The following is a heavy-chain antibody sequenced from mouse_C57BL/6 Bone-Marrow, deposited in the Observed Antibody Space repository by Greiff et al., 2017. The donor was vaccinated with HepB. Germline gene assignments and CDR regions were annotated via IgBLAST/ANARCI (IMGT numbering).Heavy chain of an antibody. V-gene: IGHV1-26*01. CDR2: INPNNGGT. CDR3: ARRGRRYPRFAY. CDR1: GYTFTDYY. J-gene: IGHJ3*01. Sequence: EVKLQQSGPELVKPGASVKISCKASGYTFTDYYMNWVKQSHGKSLEWIGDINPNNGGTSYNQKFKGKATLTVDKSSSTAYMELRSLTSEDSAVYYCARRGRRYPRFAYWGQGTLVTVSA. D-gene: IGHD1-1*01.